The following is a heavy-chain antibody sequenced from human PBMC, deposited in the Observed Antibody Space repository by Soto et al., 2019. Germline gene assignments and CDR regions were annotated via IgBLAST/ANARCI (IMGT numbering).Heavy chain of an antibody. J-gene: IGHJ4*02. CDR3: AREPLD. CDR2: IYHSGTT. V-gene: IGHV4-4*02. Sequence: SETLSLTCVVSGTSISSTYWWTWVRQAPGKGLEWIGEIYHSGTTNYNPSLKSRVTISVDTSKNQFSLKLSSVTAADTAVYYCAREPLDWGQGTLVTVSS. CDR1: GTSISSTYW.